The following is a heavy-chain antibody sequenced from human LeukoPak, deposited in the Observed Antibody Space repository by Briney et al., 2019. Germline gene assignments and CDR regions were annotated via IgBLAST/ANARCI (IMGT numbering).Heavy chain of an antibody. CDR2: IYYSGNT. Sequence: SETLSLTCPVTRDSKTSHYWSWMRPPPAKGREGIGYIYYSGNTNYNPSLKSRVTISVDTSKKQFSLRLSSVTAADTAVYYCARTAYSVFWSGSCWFDPWGQGTLVTVSS. D-gene: IGHD3-3*01. CDR3: ARTAYSVFWSGSCWFDP. CDR1: RDSKTSHY. V-gene: IGHV4-59*11. J-gene: IGHJ5*02.